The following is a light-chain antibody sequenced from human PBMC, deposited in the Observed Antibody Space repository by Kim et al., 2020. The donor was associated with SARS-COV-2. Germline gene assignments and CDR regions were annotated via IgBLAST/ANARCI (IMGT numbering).Light chain of an antibody. J-gene: IGLJ2*01. CDR1: SGGGDDNG. V-gene: IGLV6-57*03. Sequence: RTVTTHCTRSSGGGDDNGVQWYQQHPGGGHTTVFFEDDQSPSGVSDRSSGSGDHSCGYASLTLSGLKAEDEADYYCQSYNSGNVVFGGGTQLTVL. CDR3: QSYNSGNVV. CDR2: EDD.